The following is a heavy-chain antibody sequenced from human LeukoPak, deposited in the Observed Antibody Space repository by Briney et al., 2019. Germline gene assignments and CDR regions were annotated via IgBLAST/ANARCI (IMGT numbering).Heavy chain of an antibody. CDR1: GGSISSYY. CDR3: ARFTYYYDSSGYSPDAFDI. CDR2: IYYSGST. V-gene: IGHV4-30-4*01. D-gene: IGHD3-22*01. J-gene: IGHJ3*02. Sequence: KSSETLSLTCTVSGGSISSYYWSWIRQPPGKGLEWIGYIYYSGSTYYNPSLKSRVTISVDTSKNQFSLKLSSVTAADTAVYYCARFTYYYDSSGYSPDAFDIWGQGTMVTVSS.